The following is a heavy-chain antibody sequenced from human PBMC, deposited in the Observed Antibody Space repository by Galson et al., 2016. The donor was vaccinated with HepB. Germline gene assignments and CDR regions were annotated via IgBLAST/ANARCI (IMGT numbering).Heavy chain of an antibody. V-gene: IGHV4-39*01. CDR2: ASDFFSGST. CDR1: GASLGTIPSY. Sequence: SEILSLTCIVSGASLGTIPSYWGWIRQPPGKGLEWIASASDFFSGSTYYIPSFKSRITISEDTSKTQFSLKLTSVTAADTSVYYCARHGTAIMIRGAHFDSWGQGTLVTVSS. CDR3: ARHGTAIMIRGAHFDS. J-gene: IGHJ4*02. D-gene: IGHD3-10*01.